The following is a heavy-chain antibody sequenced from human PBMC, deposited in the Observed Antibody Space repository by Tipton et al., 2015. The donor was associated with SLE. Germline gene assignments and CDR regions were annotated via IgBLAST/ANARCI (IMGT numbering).Heavy chain of an antibody. V-gene: IGHV4-4*07. J-gene: IGHJ4*02. CDR2: IYTSGKT. CDR3: ARLSGGQCSSNDCFAPFDY. D-gene: IGHD5-12*01. Sequence: TLSLTCTVSGDFINSYFWNWIRQPAGKGLEWIGRIYTSGKTHYNPSLKSRVTMSVDTSKNQFSLKLNSVTAADTAVYYCARLSGGQCSSNDCFAPFDYWSQGTLVTVSS. CDR1: GDFINSYF.